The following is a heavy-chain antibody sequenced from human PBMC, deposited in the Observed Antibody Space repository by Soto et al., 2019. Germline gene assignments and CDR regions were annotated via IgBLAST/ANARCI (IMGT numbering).Heavy chain of an antibody. CDR1: GGSISSGDYY. D-gene: IGHD1-20*01. J-gene: IGHJ5*02. Sequence: SETLSLTCTVSGGSISSGDYYWSWIRQPPGKGLEWIGYIYYSGSTYYNPSLKSRVTISVDTSKNQFSLKLSSVTAADTAVYYCAREIYNWNDFHWFDPWGQGTLVTVSS. V-gene: IGHV4-30-4*01. CDR3: AREIYNWNDFHWFDP. CDR2: IYYSGST.